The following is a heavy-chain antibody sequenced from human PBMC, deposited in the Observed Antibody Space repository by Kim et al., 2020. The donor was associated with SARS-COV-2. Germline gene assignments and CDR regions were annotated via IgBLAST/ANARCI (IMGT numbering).Heavy chain of an antibody. CDR3: TTDYERIGGLCDGDICYPASL. J-gene: IGHJ4*02. Sequence: GGSLRLSCAASGFTFTRVWLSWVRQAPGKRLEWVGRLRSRVDGGTADYAAPVKGRFTISRDDSKDTLYLQMNGLTTEDTAVYYCTTDYERIGGLCDGDICYPASLWGQGTLVTVSS. CDR1: GFTFTRVW. V-gene: IGHV3-15*01. D-gene: IGHD2-15*01. CDR2: LRSRVDGGTA.